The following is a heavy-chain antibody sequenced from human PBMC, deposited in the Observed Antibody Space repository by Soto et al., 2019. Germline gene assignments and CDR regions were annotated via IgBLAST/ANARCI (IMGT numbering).Heavy chain of an antibody. V-gene: IGHV4-59*01. CDR1: GASISSYH. CDR3: ARDSPRSGGYGMDV. CDR2: IHYSGSA. D-gene: IGHD3-10*01. J-gene: IGHJ6*02. Sequence: PSETLSLTCTVSGASISSYHWIWIRQPPGKGLEWIGYIHYSGSAYYNPSLKRRVTISADMSKSQFSLKLTSMTAADTAVYYCARDSPRSGGYGMDVWGQGTTVTV.